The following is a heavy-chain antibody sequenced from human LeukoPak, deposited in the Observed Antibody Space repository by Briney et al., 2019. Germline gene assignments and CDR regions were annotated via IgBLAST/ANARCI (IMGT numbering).Heavy chain of an antibody. CDR3: ARDSNYGSGSYEC. CDR1: GGSISSGGYY. J-gene: IGHJ4*02. Sequence: SETLSLTCTVSGGSISSGGYYWSWIRQPPGKGLEWIGYIYHSGSTYYNPSLKSRVTISVDRSKNQFSLKLSSVTAADTAVYYCARDSNYGSGSYECWGQGTLVTVSS. CDR2: IYHSGST. V-gene: IGHV4-30-2*01. D-gene: IGHD3-10*01.